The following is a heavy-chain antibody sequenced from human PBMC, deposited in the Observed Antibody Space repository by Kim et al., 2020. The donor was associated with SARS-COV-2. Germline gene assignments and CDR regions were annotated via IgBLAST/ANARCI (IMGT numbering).Heavy chain of an antibody. Sequence: QKVQGRVTMTTDTSTSTAYMELRSLRSDDTAVYYCARSREVGATTDFDYWGQGTLVTVSS. CDR3: ARSREVGATTDFDY. J-gene: IGHJ4*02. V-gene: IGHV1-18*01. D-gene: IGHD1-26*01.